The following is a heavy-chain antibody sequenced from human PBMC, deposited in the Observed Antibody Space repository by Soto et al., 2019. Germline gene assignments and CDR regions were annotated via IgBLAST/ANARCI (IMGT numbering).Heavy chain of an antibody. D-gene: IGHD4-17*01. J-gene: IGHJ6*03. CDR3: ARAYDYGDYALPDSYSYYMDV. Sequence: GGSLRLSCAASGFTVSSNYMSWVRQAPGKGLEWVSVIYSGGSTYYADSVKGRFTISRDNSKNTLYLQMNSLRAEDTAVYYCARAYDYGDYALPDSYSYYMDVWGKGTTVTVSS. V-gene: IGHV3-66*01. CDR1: GFTVSSNY. CDR2: IYSGGST.